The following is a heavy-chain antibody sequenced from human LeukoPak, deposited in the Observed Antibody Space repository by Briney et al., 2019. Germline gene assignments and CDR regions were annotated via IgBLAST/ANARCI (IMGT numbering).Heavy chain of an antibody. D-gene: IGHD2-2*01. CDR1: GFTFSSYG. J-gene: IGHJ4*02. V-gene: IGHV3-30*18. Sequence: PGRSLRLSCAASGFTFSSYGMHWVRQAPGKGLEWVAVISYDGSNKYYADSVKGRFTISRDNSKNTLYLQMNSLRAEDTAVYYCAKDRYCSSTSCLIDYWGQGTLVTVSS. CDR2: ISYDGSNK. CDR3: AKDRYCSSTSCLIDY.